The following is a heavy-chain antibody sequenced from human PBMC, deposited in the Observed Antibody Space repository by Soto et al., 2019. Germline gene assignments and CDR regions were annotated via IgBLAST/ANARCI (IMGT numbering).Heavy chain of an antibody. Sequence: ASVKVSCKASGYTFTSYDINWVRQATGQGLEWMGWMNPNSGNTGYAQKFQGRVTMTRNTSISTAYMELSSLRSEDTAVYYCARGLWYCTNGVCYGGDYWGQGTLVTVSS. V-gene: IGHV1-8*01. J-gene: IGHJ4*02. CDR3: ARGLWYCTNGVCYGGDY. D-gene: IGHD2-8*01. CDR1: GYTFTSYD. CDR2: MNPNSGNT.